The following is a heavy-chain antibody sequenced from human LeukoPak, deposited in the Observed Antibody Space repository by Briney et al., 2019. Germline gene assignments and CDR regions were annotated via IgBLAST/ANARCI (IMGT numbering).Heavy chain of an antibody. CDR3: ARAIYSATWTDAFDV. D-gene: IGHD5-12*01. CDR1: GGSFSGYY. V-gene: IGHV4-34*01. Sequence: PSETLSLTCAVYGGSFSGYYWSWIRQIPGKGLEWIGEVSHSGSTNYNPSLKSRVTVSVDTSKKQFSLKLSSLTAADMAIYYCARAIYSATWTDAFDVWSQGTMVTVSS. J-gene: IGHJ3*01. CDR2: VSHSGST.